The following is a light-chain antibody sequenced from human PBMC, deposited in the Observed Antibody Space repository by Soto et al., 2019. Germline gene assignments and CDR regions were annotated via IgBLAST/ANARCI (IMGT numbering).Light chain of an antibody. V-gene: IGKV1-39*01. Sequence: DIQMTQSPPSLSASVGDTVSITCRASQTVSIFLNWYQQKLGQAPTALIHRASTLQSGVPSRFAGSGDGTEFTLTINDVQADDFATYYCQQSYTAPPSFGQGTRLEIK. CDR2: RAS. J-gene: IGKJ5*01. CDR3: QQSYTAPPS. CDR1: QTVSIF.